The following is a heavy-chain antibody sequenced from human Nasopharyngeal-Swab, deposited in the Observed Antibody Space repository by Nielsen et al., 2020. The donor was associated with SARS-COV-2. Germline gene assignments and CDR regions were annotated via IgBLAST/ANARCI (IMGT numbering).Heavy chain of an antibody. J-gene: IGHJ4*02. Sequence: WIRQPPGKGLERVSYISSSSSTIYYADSVKGRFTISRDNAKNSLYLQMNSLRDEDTAVYYCARDLKGSGSYYNPILDYWGQGTLVTVSS. CDR3: ARDLKGSGSYYNPILDY. D-gene: IGHD3-10*01. V-gene: IGHV3-48*02. CDR2: ISSSSSTI.